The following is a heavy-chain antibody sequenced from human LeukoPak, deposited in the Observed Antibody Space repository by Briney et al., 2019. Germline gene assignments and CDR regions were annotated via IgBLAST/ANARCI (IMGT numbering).Heavy chain of an antibody. CDR2: LSYDGNRK. CDR1: GFTFSPYA. Sequence: PGGSLRLSCAASGFTFSPYAMQWVRQAPGKGLEWVAVLSYDGNRKYYADSVKGRFTISRDNSKNTLFLQMDGLRAEDTAVYYCARGSSDGAHYYDASGYRGGVDYWGQGTLVTVSS. J-gene: IGHJ4*02. V-gene: IGHV3-30-3*01. D-gene: IGHD3-22*01. CDR3: ARGSSDGAHYYDASGYRGGVDY.